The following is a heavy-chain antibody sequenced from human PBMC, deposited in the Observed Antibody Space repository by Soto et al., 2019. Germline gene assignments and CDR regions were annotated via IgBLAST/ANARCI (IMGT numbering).Heavy chain of an antibody. D-gene: IGHD3-16*01. V-gene: IGHV4-39*01. CDR2: MYYSGAT. Sequence: QLQLQESGPGLVKPSETLSLACTVSGGSISSNSYYWDWIRQPPGKGLEWIGSMYYSGATYHNLSLQSRVTIHFATSKSQFSLHLSSVTASDTAVYYCANHAAYDSVWGKSDGSDFLGQGTLVTVSS. CDR1: GGSISSNSYY. J-gene: IGHJ4*02. CDR3: ANHAAYDSVWGKSDGSDF.